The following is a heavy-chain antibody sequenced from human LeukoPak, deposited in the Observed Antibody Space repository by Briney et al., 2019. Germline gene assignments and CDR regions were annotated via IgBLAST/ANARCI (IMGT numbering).Heavy chain of an antibody. CDR2: ISHNGETK. J-gene: IGHJ4*02. CDR3: ARDRHGYFDY. D-gene: IGHD6-13*01. CDR1: GFTFSDHY. Sequence: GGSLRLSCAASGFTFSDHYMIWLPQAPGKGLEAISYISHNGETKYYADSVKGRLSISRDNAKSSLYLQMNSLRVEDTAVYYCARDRHGYFDYWGQGPLVTVSS. V-gene: IGHV3-11*01.